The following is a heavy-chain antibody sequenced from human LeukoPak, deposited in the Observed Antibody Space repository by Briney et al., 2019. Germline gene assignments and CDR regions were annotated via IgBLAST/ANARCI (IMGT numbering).Heavy chain of an antibody. Sequence: GGSLRLSCAASGFTFSRNVMHWVRQAPGKGLEWVALISYDGNNKFYADSVKGRFTISRDNSRNTLYLQMNSLRGEDAAVYSCARGGIPTGPYYYFYYMDVWGRGTAVTVSS. J-gene: IGHJ6*03. D-gene: IGHD3-10*01. CDR2: ISYDGNNK. CDR3: ARGGIPTGPYYYFYYMDV. CDR1: GFTFSRNV. V-gene: IGHV3-30*01.